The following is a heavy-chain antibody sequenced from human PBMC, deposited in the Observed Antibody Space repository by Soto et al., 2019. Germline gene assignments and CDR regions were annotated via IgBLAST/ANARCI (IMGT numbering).Heavy chain of an antibody. J-gene: IGHJ4*02. V-gene: IGHV1-69*01. Sequence: QVQLVQSGAEVKKPGSSVKVSCKASGGTFGSHGVAWVRQAPGQGMEWMGGVIAMLGTPTYAKKVQGRDTITVDESLTSSYLELRSLRSEDTAVYFCARGAMAKFDYWGQGTVVTVSS. D-gene: IGHD5-18*01. CDR1: GGTFGSHG. CDR2: VIAMLGTP. CDR3: ARGAMAKFDY.